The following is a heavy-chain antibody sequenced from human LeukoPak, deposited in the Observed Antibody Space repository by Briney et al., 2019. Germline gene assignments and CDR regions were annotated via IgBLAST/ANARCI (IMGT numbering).Heavy chain of an antibody. CDR3: ASCSSGWSEFDY. V-gene: IGHV1-18*01. D-gene: IGHD6-19*01. J-gene: IGHJ4*02. CDR1: GYTFTSYG. CDR2: ISAYNGNT. Sequence: ASVKVSCKASGYTFTSYGISCVRQAPGQGLEWMGWISAYNGNTNYAQKLQGRVTMTTDASTSTAYVELRSLRSDDTAVYYCASCSSGWSEFDYWGQGTLVTVSS.